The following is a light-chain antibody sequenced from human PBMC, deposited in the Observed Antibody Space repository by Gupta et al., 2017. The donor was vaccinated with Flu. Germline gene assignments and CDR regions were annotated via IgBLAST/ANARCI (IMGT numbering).Light chain of an antibody. Sequence: TQVTQSPSTLSASVGDRVTITCRASQLITYLTWYQQKPGKAPKLLVYKASRSENWVSSRFRGGGSGTEFTLTINGLQPDDFGTYYCQHYGTFGQGTTVDVK. CDR1: QLITY. CDR3: QHYGT. V-gene: IGKV1-5*03. J-gene: IGKJ1*01. CDR2: KAS.